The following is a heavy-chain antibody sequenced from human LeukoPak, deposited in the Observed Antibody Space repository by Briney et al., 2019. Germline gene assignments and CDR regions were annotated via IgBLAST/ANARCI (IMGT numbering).Heavy chain of an antibody. CDR1: DGSISASSYY. CDR3: ARRGSGSRGDFDY. D-gene: IGHD2-15*01. V-gene: IGHV4-39*01. Sequence: SETLSLTCTVSDGSISASSYYWGWIRQPPGKGLEWIATIYYSGTTYYNPSLKSRVTISVDTSKNQFSLNLSSVTAADTAVYYCARRGSGSRGDFDYWGQGTLVTVSS. J-gene: IGHJ4*02. CDR2: IYYSGTT.